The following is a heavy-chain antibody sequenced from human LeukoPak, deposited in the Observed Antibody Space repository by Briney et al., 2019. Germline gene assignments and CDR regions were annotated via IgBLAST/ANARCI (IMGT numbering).Heavy chain of an antibody. CDR3: AKAGNYYDILTGYYMVFDY. CDR2: ISWNSASI. J-gene: IGHJ4*02. V-gene: IGHV3-9*01. D-gene: IGHD3-9*01. CDR1: GFTFDDYA. Sequence: GGSLRLSCAASGFTFDDYAMHWVRQAPGKGLEWVSGISWNSASIGYADSVKGRFTISRDNAKNSLYLQMNSLRAEDTALYYCAKAGNYYDILTGYYMVFDYWGQGTLVTVSS.